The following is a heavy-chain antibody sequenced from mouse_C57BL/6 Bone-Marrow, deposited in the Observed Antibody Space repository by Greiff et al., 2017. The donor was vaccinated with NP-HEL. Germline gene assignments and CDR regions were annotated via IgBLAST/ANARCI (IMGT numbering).Heavy chain of an antibody. V-gene: IGHV5-17*02. Sequence: EVKLMESGGGLVQPGGSRKLSCAASGFTFSGFGMHWVRQAPEKGLEWVAYISDGSSTIYYTDTVKGRFTISRDNPKNTLFLQMTSLRSEDTAMYYCARDGWYYFDYWGQGTTLTVSS. CDR1: GFTFSGFG. CDR2: ISDGSSTI. CDR3: ARDGWYYFDY. D-gene: IGHD2-3*01. J-gene: IGHJ2*01.